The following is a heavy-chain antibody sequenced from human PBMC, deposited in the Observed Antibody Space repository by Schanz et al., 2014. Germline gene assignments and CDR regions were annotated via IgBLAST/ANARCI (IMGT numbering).Heavy chain of an antibody. CDR2: ISRSSSTI. D-gene: IGHD6-13*01. CDR3: ATETYSSSWCFDY. J-gene: IGHJ4*02. CDR1: GFTFSDYY. Sequence: QVQLVESGGTLVKPGGSLRLSCVVSGFTFSDYYMSWIRQAPGKGLEWVSYISRSSSTIYYTDSVKGRFTISRDNAKNSVFLQMNGLRDEDTAVYYCATETYSSSWCFDYWGQGTLVTVSS. V-gene: IGHV3-11*04.